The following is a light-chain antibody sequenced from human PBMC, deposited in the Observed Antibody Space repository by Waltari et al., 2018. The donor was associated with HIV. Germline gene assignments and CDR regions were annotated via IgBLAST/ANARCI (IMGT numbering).Light chain of an antibody. J-gene: IGKJ1*01. Sequence: DIQMTQSPSTLSASVGDTVTITCRASPSISSWLAWYQQKPGKAPKLLIYKASSLESGVPSRFSGSGSGTEFTLTISSLQPDDFATYYCQQYNSYPWTFGQGTKVEIK. CDR3: QQYNSYPWT. CDR1: PSISSW. V-gene: IGKV1-5*03. CDR2: KAS.